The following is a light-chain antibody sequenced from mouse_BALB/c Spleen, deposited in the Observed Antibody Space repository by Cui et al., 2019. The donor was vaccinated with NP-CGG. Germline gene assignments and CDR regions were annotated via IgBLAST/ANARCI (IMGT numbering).Light chain of an antibody. CDR3: ALWYSNHWV. CDR1: TGAVTTSNY. J-gene: IGLJ1*01. CDR2: GTN. V-gene: IGLV1*01. Sequence: QPVVTQEPAPTASPGETVTPSCRSSTGAVTTSNYANWVQEKPDHLFTGLIGGTNNRAPGVPARFSGSLIGDKAALTITGAQTEDEAIYFCALWYSNHWVFGGGTKLTVL.